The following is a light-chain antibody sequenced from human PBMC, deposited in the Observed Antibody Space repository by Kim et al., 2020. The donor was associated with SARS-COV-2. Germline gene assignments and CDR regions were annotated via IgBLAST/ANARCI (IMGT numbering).Light chain of an antibody. CDR1: QGISSSL. J-gene: IGKJ3*01. CDR3: EQYGSSLFT. V-gene: IGKV3-20*01. CDR2: GAF. Sequence: ELVLTQSPGTLSLSPGERATLSCRASQGISSSLLAWYQQRPGQAPRILIFGAFSRATGIPDRFSGSGSGTDFTLTISRLEPEDFAVYYCEQYGSSLFTLGPGTKVDIK.